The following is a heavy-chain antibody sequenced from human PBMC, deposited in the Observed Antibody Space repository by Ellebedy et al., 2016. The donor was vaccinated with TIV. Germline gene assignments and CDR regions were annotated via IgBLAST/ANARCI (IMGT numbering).Heavy chain of an antibody. CDR2: ISGSGGST. Sequence: GESLKISXAASGFTFSSYAMSWVRQAPGRGLEWVSAISGSGGSTYYADSVKGRFTISRDNSKNTLYLQMNSLRAEDTAVYYCAKDRGGVDYWGQGTLVTVSS. V-gene: IGHV3-23*01. J-gene: IGHJ4*02. D-gene: IGHD3-3*01. CDR3: AKDRGGVDY. CDR1: GFTFSSYA.